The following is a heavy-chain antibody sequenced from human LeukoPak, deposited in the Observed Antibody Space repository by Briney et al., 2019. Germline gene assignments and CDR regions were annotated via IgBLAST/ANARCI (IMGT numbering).Heavy chain of an antibody. CDR2: ISSDGSDK. J-gene: IGHJ4*02. CDR3: ARDSYASSPAY. CDR1: GFTFSSYA. D-gene: IGHD6-13*01. Sequence: GGSLRLSCAASGFTFSSYAMHWVRHAPGKGLEWVVVISSDGSDKYYAGSVKGRFTISRDNSKNTLFLHMDSLRAEDMAVYYCARDSYASSPAYWGQGTLVTVSS. V-gene: IGHV3-30-3*01.